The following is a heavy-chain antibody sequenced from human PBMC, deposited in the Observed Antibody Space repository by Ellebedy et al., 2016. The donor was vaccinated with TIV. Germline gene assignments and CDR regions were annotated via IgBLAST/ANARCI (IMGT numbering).Heavy chain of an antibody. Sequence: AASVKVSCKASGYTFTRFSIHWVRQAPGQGLEWMGMINPSGGSTSYSQKLQGRVTMTRDTSTNTVYMEISSLRSEDTAVYYGARMDGFSYGQGTFFYFYGMDVWGQGTTVTVSS. D-gene: IGHD5-18*01. CDR1: GYTFTRFS. CDR3: ARMDGFSYGQGTFFYFYGMDV. V-gene: IGHV1-46*01. J-gene: IGHJ6*02. CDR2: INPSGGST.